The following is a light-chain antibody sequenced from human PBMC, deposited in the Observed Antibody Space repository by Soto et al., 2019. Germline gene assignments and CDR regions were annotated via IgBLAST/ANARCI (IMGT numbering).Light chain of an antibody. Sequence: ETVMTQSPATLSVSPGERATLSCRASQNIASNLAWYQQKPGQAPRLLIYGASTRATNIPARFGGSGSGTEFTLTISSLQSEDFAVYYCQQYDTWPPMYTFGQGTRLEI. CDR3: QQYDTWPPMYT. CDR1: QNIASN. V-gene: IGKV3-15*01. J-gene: IGKJ2*01. CDR2: GAS.